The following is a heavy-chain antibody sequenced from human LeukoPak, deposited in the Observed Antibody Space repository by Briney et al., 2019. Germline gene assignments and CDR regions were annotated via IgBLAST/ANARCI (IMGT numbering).Heavy chain of an antibody. CDR2: INSDGSST. CDR1: GFTFSSYG. D-gene: IGHD3-9*01. Sequence: GGSLRLSCAASGFTFSSYGMHWVRQAPGKGLVWVSRINSDGSSTSYADSVKGRFTISRDNAKNTLYLQMNSLRAEDTAVYYCARELVYHSWFDPWGQGTLVTVSS. CDR3: ARELVYHSWFDP. V-gene: IGHV3-74*01. J-gene: IGHJ5*02.